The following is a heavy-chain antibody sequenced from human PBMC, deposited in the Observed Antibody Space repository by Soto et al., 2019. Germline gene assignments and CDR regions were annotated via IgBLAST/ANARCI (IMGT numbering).Heavy chain of an antibody. V-gene: IGHV3-23*01. D-gene: IGHD2-2*01. Sequence: EVQLLESGGGLVQPGGSLRLSCAASGFTFSSYAMSWVRQAPGKGLEWVSAISGSGGSTYYADSVKGRFTISRDNSKNTLYLQMNSLRAEDTAVYYCAKVWWAWQYQLLFHHGVMDYGMDVWGQGTTVTVSS. CDR2: ISGSGGST. CDR3: AKVWWAWQYQLLFHHGVMDYGMDV. J-gene: IGHJ6*02. CDR1: GFTFSSYA.